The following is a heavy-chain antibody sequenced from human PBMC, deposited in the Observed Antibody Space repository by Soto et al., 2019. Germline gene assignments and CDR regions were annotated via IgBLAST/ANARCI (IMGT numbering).Heavy chain of an antibody. J-gene: IGHJ4*02. CDR2: MSPNSGNT. D-gene: IGHD5-12*01. CDR1: GYTFTSYD. CDR3: ARTRPRRGYSGYATFDY. Sequence: ASVKVSCKASGYTFTSYDINWVRQATGQGLEWMGWMSPNSGNTGYAQKFQGRVTMTRNTSISTAYMELSSLRSEDTAVYYCARTRPRRGYSGYATFDYWGQGTLVTVSS. V-gene: IGHV1-8*01.